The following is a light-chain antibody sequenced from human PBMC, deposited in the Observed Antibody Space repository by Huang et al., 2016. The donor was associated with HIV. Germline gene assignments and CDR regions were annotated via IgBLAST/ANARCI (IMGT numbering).Light chain of an antibody. CDR2: DAS. CDR1: QGISSA. V-gene: IGKV1-13*02. Sequence: AIQLTQSPSSLSASAGDSVTITCRASQGISSALAWYQQKPGKAPKLLIYDASSLESGVPSRFSVSASGTDFTLAISSLQPEDFATYYCQQFSVFGGGTKVEIK. J-gene: IGKJ4*01. CDR3: QQFSV.